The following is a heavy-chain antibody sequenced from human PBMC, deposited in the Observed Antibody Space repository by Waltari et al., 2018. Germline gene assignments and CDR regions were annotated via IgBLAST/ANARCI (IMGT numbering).Heavy chain of an antibody. CDR1: GSNFSTYD. D-gene: IGHD1-1*01. J-gene: IGHJ4*02. CDR2: IGTAGDT. V-gene: IGHV3-13*01. CDR3: ARAGTSDDGFDY. Sequence: EVPLVESGGGLVQPGVSLRLSCAASGSNFSTYDMHGVRQATGKGLEWVSAIGTAGDTYYPGSVKSRFTISRENAKNSLYLQMNSLRAGDTAVYYCARAGTSDDGFDYWGQGTLVTVSS.